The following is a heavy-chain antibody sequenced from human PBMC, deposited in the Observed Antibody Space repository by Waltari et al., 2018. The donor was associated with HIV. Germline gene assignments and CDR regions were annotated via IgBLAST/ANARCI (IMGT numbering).Heavy chain of an antibody. CDR2: IYYSGST. CDR1: SYY. Sequence: SYYWGWIRQPPGKGLEWIGSIYYSGSTYYNPSLKSRVTISVDTSKNQFSLKLSSVTAADTAVYYCARPATVTTPYWYFDLWGRGTLVTVSS. D-gene: IGHD4-17*01. CDR3: ARPATVTTPYWYFDL. V-gene: IGHV4-39*01. J-gene: IGHJ2*01.